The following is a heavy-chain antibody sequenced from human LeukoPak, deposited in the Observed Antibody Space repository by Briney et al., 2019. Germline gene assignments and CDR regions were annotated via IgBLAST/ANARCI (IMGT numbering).Heavy chain of an antibody. CDR3: AGRFLGPDFDY. V-gene: IGHV4-31*03. D-gene: IGHD3-3*01. J-gene: IGHJ4*02. CDR1: GGSISSGGYY. CDR2: IYYSGST. Sequence: SQTLSLTCTVSGGSISSGGYYWSWIRQHPGKVLEWIGYIYYSGSTYYNPSLKSRVTISVDTSKNQFSLKLSSVTAADTAVYYCAGRFLGPDFDYWGQGTLVTVSS.